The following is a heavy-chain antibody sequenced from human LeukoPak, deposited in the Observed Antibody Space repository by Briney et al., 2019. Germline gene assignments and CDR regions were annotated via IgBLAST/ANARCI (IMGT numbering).Heavy chain of an antibody. J-gene: IGHJ5*02. CDR3: ATARRQGYNLVDS. CDR1: GFIFSNYW. CDR2: IKYDGSHT. D-gene: IGHD5-24*01. V-gene: IGHV3-74*01. Sequence: GGSLRLSCAASGFIFSNYWMLWVRQAPGKGLVWASRIKYDGSHTDYADSVKGRFTISRDNAKNTLFLQMNSLRAEDTAVYYCATARRQGYNLVDSWGQGTLVTVSS.